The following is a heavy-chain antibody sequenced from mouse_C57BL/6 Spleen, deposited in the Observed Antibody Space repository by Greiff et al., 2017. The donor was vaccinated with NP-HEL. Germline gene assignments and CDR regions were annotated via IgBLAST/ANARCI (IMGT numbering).Heavy chain of an antibody. CDR1: GYTFTSYW. D-gene: IGHD4-1*01. CDR3: ARAIWDYSDS. Sequence: QVQLQQPGAELVRPGSSVKLSCKASGYTFTSYWMHWVKQRPIQGLEWIGNIDPSDSETHYNQKFKDKATLTVDKSSSTASMQLSSLTYEDSAVFNCARAIWDYSDSWGQDTTLTVSS. V-gene: IGHV1-52*01. J-gene: IGHJ2*01. CDR2: IDPSDSET.